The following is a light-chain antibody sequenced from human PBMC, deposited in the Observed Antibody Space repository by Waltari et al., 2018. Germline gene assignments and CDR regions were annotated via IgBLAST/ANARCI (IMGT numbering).Light chain of an antibody. J-gene: IGKJ2*01. CDR3: QQYSSFST. CDR2: MAS. CDR1: QSVSTW. Sequence: DIQMTQSPSTLSASVGDRVTISCRASQSVSTWLAWYQQKPGKAPKLLIYMASSLESGVPSRFSGSGSGTEFTLTISGLQPDDFATYSCQQYSSFSTFGQGTKV. V-gene: IGKV1-5*03.